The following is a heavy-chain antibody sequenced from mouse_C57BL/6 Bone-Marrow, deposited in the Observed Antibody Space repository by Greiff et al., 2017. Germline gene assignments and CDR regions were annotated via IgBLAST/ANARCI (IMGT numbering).Heavy chain of an antibody. Sequence: VQLKESGGGLVKPGGSLKLSCAASGFTFSDYGMHWVRQAPEKGLEWVAYISTGSSTIYYADTVKGRFTISRDNAKNTMFLQMTSLRSEDTAMYYCARKSLLCPFDYWGQGTTLTVSS. J-gene: IGHJ2*01. D-gene: IGHD6-2*01. CDR1: GFTFSDYG. CDR3: ARKSLLCPFDY. CDR2: ISTGSSTI. V-gene: IGHV5-17*01.